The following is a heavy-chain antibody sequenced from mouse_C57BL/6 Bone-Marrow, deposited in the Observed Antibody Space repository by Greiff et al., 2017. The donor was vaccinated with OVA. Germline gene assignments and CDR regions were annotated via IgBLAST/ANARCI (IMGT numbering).Heavy chain of an antibody. CDR1: GFNIKDDY. CDR2: IDPENGAT. J-gene: IGHJ1*03. Sequence: VQLQQSGAELVRPGASVKLSCTASGFNIKDDYMHWVKQRPEQGLEWIGWIDPENGATEYASKFQGKATITADTSSNTAYLQLSSLTSEDTAVYYCTGYDYDGWYFDVWGTGTTVTVSS. D-gene: IGHD2-4*01. V-gene: IGHV14-4*01. CDR3: TGYDYDGWYFDV.